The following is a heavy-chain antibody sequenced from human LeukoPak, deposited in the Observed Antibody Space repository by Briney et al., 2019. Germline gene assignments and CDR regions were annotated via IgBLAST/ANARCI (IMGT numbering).Heavy chain of an antibody. Sequence: GASVKVSCKASGYIFTAYYIHWVRQAPGQGLEWMGWINCNSGGTNYAQKFQGSVTMTRDTSISTAYMELSSLTSDDTAVYYCARAKGSIAGAAIYYSDYWGQGTLVTVSS. V-gene: IGHV1-2*04. D-gene: IGHD6-13*01. CDR1: GYIFTAYY. CDR3: ARAKGSIAGAAIYYSDY. J-gene: IGHJ4*02. CDR2: INCNSGGT.